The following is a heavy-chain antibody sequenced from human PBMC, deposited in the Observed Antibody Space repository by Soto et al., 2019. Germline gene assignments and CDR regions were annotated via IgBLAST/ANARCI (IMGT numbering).Heavy chain of an antibody. CDR3: ARPWIQLWTLGY. CDR1: GFTFSSYA. V-gene: IGHV3-30-3*01. CDR2: ISYDGSNK. D-gene: IGHD5-18*01. J-gene: IGHJ4*02. Sequence: QVQLVESGGGVVQPGRSLRLSCAASGFTFSSYAMHWVRQAPGKGLEWVAVISYDGSNKYYAHSVKGRFTISRDNSKNTLYLQMNSLRAEDTAVYYCARPWIQLWTLGYWGQGTLVTVSS.